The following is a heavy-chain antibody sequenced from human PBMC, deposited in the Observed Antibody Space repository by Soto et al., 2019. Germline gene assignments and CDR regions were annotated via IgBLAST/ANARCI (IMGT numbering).Heavy chain of an antibody. CDR3: ARDTYYYDSRDHFSADAFDI. CDR1: GFTSSSYW. CDR2: ISNDGSST. D-gene: IGHD3-22*01. V-gene: IGHV3-74*01. Sequence: EVQLVESGGGLVQPGGSLRLSCAASGFTSSSYWIHWVRQAPGKGLVWVSRISNDGSSTNYADSVKGRFTISRDNAKNTMYMQLNSRRDEDTAVYYCARDTYYYDSRDHFSADAFDIWGQGTMVTVSS. J-gene: IGHJ3*02.